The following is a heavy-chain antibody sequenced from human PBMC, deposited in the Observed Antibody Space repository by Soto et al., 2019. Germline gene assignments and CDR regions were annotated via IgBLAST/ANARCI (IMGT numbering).Heavy chain of an antibody. J-gene: IGHJ5*02. Sequence: PGGSLRLSCAASGFTFSSYAMSWVRQAPGKGLEWVSAISGSGGSTYYADSVKGRFTISRDNSKNTLYLQMNSLRAEDTAVYYCAKDRSRRQLDMGGGVWFDPWGQGTLVTVSS. CDR2: ISGSGGST. V-gene: IGHV3-23*01. CDR3: AKDRSRRQLDMGGGVWFDP. CDR1: GFTFSSYA. D-gene: IGHD6-13*01.